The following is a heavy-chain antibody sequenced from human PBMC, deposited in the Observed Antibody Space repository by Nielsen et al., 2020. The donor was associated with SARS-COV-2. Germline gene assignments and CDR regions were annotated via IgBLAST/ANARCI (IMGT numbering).Heavy chain of an antibody. CDR1: GFTFDDYV. Sequence: SLKISCAASGFTFDDYVMHWVRQAPGKGLEWVSGISWNSDNIGYADSVKGRFTISRDNAKNSLYLQMNSLRADDTALYYCAKGSSGWINLWFQHWGQGTLVTVSS. D-gene: IGHD6-19*01. CDR2: ISWNSDNI. CDR3: AKGSSGWINLWFQH. J-gene: IGHJ1*01. V-gene: IGHV3-9*01.